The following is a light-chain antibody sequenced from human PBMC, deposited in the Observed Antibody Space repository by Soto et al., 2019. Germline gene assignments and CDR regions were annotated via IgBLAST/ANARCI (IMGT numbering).Light chain of an antibody. CDR3: HQYDSWT. Sequence: AIRMTQSPSSLSASTGDRVTITCRASQGISSYLAWYQQKPGKAPKLLIYAASSRATGIPDRFSGSGCGTDFTLTISRLEPEDFAVYYCHQYDSWTFGQGTKVDIK. J-gene: IGKJ1*01. V-gene: IGKV1-8*01. CDR2: AAS. CDR1: QGISSY.